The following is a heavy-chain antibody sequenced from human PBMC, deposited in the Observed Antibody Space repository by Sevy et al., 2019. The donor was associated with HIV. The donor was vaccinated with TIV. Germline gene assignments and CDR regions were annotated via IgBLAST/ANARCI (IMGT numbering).Heavy chain of an antibody. CDR1: GFTFTSSA. CDR3: AADERELLKSDYYYYYYMDV. D-gene: IGHD1-26*01. J-gene: IGHJ6*03. Sequence: ASLKVSCKASGFTFTSSAVQWVRQARGQRLEWIGWIVVGSGNTNYAQKFQERVTITRDMSTSTAYMELSSLRSEDTAVYYCAADERELLKSDYYYYYYMDVWGKGTTVTVSS. V-gene: IGHV1-58*01. CDR2: IVVGSGNT.